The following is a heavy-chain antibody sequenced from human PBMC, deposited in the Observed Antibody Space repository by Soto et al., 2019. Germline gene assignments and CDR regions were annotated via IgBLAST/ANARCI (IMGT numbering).Heavy chain of an antibody. CDR1: GGSISSDDYY. Sequence: SETLSLTCTVSGGSISSDDYYWSWIRQAPGQGLEWIGYIHHSGGTYYSPSLTSRGNMLVETSKNQFSLELSSVTAADTAVYYCASERAITTSGSRQVEYWGQGILVTVSS. CDR3: ASERAITTSGSRQVEY. CDR2: IHHSGGT. V-gene: IGHV4-30-4*01. J-gene: IGHJ4*02. D-gene: IGHD3-10*01.